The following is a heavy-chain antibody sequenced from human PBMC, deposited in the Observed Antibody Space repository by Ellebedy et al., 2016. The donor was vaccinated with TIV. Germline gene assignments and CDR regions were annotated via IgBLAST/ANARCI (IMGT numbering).Heavy chain of an antibody. V-gene: IGHV1-3*01. D-gene: IGHD1-26*01. J-gene: IGHJ4*02. CDR1: GYTFTSYA. CDR3: AREGVVGANRGGYFDN. CDR2: ITAGNGNT. Sequence: AASVKVFCKASGYTFTSYAMHWVLHAPGQRLEWMGWITAGNGNTKYSQKFQGSVTITRDTSASTAYMELSSLRSEDTAVYYDAREGVVGANRGGYFDNWGQGTLVAVSS.